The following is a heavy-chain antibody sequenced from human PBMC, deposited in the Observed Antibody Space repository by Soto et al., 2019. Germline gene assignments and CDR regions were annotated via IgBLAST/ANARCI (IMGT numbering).Heavy chain of an antibody. D-gene: IGHD3-10*01. CDR2: IIPIFGTA. CDR3: ASPMVRGVQYYYGMDV. CDR1: GGTFSSYA. V-gene: IGHV1-69*13. Sequence: GASVKVSCKASGGTFSSYAISWVRQAPGQGLEWMGGIIPIFGTANYAQKFQGRVTITADESTSTAYMELSSLRSEDTAVYYCASPMVRGVQYYYGMDVWGQGTTVTVSS. J-gene: IGHJ6*02.